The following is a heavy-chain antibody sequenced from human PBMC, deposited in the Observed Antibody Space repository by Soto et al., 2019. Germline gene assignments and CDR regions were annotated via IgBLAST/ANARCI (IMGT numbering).Heavy chain of an antibody. CDR3: VRRLSGNYDY. Sequence: EVQLAESGGGMVQPGGSLRLSCVASGFTFSSYDMHWVRQAPGKGLEYVSSISSNGGTTYYGNSVKGRFTISRDNSKNTLYLQMGSLRAEDMAVYYWVRRLSGNYDYWGQGTLVTVSS. CDR2: ISSNGGTT. D-gene: IGHD1-7*01. J-gene: IGHJ4*02. V-gene: IGHV3-64*01. CDR1: GFTFSSYD.